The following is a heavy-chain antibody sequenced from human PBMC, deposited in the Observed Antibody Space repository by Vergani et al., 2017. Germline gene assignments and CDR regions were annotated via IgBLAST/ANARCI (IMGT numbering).Heavy chain of an antibody. Sequence: LVESGGGLVRPGGSLRFSCAASSFSVSSHYMTWVLQAPGKGLEWVSTINIGGRTSYADSVKGRLTLARDDSKNTLHLQMNSLRPEDTAVYYCARGMTTETTDLDGFDIWVKGTMVSVSS. V-gene: IGHV3-66*02. CDR3: ARGMTTETTDLDGFDI. CDR2: INIGGRT. D-gene: IGHD4-17*01. J-gene: IGHJ3*02. CDR1: SFSVSSHY.